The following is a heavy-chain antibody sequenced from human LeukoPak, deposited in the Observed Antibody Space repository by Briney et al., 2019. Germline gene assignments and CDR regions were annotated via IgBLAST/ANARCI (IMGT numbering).Heavy chain of an antibody. CDR3: ARQAGGLRLGELSWPGPYDALDI. Sequence: GESLKISCKGSGYSFTSYWIGWVRQMPGKGPEWMGIIYPGDSDTRYSPSFQGQVTISADKSISTAYLQWSSLKASDTAMYYCARQAGGLRLGELSWPGPYDALDIWGQGTMVTVSS. CDR1: GYSFTSYW. D-gene: IGHD3-16*02. J-gene: IGHJ3*02. V-gene: IGHV5-51*01. CDR2: IYPGDSDT.